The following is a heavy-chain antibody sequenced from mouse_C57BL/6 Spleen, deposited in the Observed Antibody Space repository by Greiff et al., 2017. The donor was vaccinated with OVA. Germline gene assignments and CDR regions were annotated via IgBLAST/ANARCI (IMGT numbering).Heavy chain of an antibody. D-gene: IGHD2-4*01. CDR2: ISDGGSYT. J-gene: IGHJ4*01. CDR1: GFTFSSYA. Sequence: DVMLVESGGGLVKPGGSLKLSCAASGFTFSSYAMSWVRQTPEKRLEWVATISDGGSYTYYPDNVKGRFTISRDNAKNNLYLQMSHLKSEDTAMYYCARDDDYDHWGQGTSVTVSS. V-gene: IGHV5-4*01. CDR3: ARDDDYDH.